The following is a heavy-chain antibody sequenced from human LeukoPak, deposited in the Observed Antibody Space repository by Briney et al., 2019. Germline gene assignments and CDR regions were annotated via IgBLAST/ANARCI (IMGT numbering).Heavy chain of an antibody. J-gene: IGHJ3*02. CDR2: ISPSGDTT. Sequence: ASVKVSCKAPGYTFTSYSMHWVRRAPGQGLEWMGTISPSGDTTNYAQSFRGKVTMTRDTSTSTLYMELTSLTSDDTAVYYCARGKPIRARGDFDIWGQGTMVTVSS. D-gene: IGHD4/OR15-4a*01. CDR1: GYTFTSYS. CDR3: ARGKPIRARGDFDI. V-gene: IGHV1-46*01.